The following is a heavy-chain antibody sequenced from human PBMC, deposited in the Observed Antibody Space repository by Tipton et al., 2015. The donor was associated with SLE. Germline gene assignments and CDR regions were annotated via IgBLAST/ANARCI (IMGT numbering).Heavy chain of an antibody. D-gene: IGHD6-13*01. Sequence: LRLSCAVYGGSFSGYYWSWIRQPPGKGLEWIGEINHSGSTNYNPSLKSRVTISVDTSKNQFSLKRSSVTAADTAVYYCARGRYSSSWYDYWGQGTLVTVSS. CDR3: ARGRYSSSWYDY. CDR1: GGSFSGYY. CDR2: INHSGST. V-gene: IGHV4-34*01. J-gene: IGHJ4*02.